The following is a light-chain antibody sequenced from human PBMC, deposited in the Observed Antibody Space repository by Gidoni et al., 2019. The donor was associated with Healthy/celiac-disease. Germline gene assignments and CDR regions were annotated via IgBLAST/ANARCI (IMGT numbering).Light chain of an antibody. CDR2: AAS. Sequence: DIQMTQSPSSLSASVGDRVTITCRASQSISSYLNWYQQKPGKAPKLLIYAASSLQSGVPSRFSGSGSGTDFTLTISSLQPEDFATYYCQQSYSTPINFXQGTRLEIK. J-gene: IGKJ5*01. CDR1: QSISSY. CDR3: QQSYSTPIN. V-gene: IGKV1-39*01.